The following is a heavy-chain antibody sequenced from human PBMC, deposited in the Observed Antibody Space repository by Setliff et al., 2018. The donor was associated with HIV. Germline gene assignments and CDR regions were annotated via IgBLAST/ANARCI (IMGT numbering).Heavy chain of an antibody. V-gene: IGHV2-5*02. D-gene: IGHD1-26*01. J-gene: IGHJ4*02. CDR2: IYWDDDK. Sequence: SGPTLVNPTQTLTLTCTFSGFSLSTRGVGVGWIRQSPRKALEWLALIYWDDDKRYSPSLKSRLTIIKDTYKNQVVLTMTNTNSVDTATYYCAQTTKPSQFDYWGQGTLVTVSS. CDR3: AQTTKPSQFDY. CDR1: GFSLSTRGVG.